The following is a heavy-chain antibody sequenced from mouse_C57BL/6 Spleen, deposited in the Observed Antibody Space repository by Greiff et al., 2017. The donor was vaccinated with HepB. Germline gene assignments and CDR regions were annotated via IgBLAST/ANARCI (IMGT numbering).Heavy chain of an antibody. CDR1: GYTFTSYG. V-gene: IGHV1-81*01. CDR2: IYPRSGNT. J-gene: IGHJ2*01. Sequence: VQLLESGAELARPGASVKLSCKASGYTFTSYGISWVKQRTGQGLEWIGVIYPRSGNTDYNEKFKGKATLTADKSSSTAYMELRSLTAEDSAVYFCAREWGTVVGSYFDYWGQGTTVTVSS. CDR3: AREWGTVVGSYFDY. D-gene: IGHD1-1*01.